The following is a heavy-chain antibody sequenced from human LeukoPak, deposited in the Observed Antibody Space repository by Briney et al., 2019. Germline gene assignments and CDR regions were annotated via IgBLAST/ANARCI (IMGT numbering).Heavy chain of an antibody. V-gene: IGHV3-23*01. J-gene: IGHJ6*03. CDR1: GFTFSGYA. D-gene: IGHD5-24*01. CDR3: AKDGAGRWLQPLYYYYMDV. CDR2: ISGSGGST. Sequence: GGSLRLSCAASGFTFSGYAMSWVRQAPGKGLEWVSAISGSGGSTYYADSVKGRFTISRDNSKNTLYLQMNSLRAEDTAVYYCAKDGAGRWLQPLYYYYMDVWGKGTTVTVSS.